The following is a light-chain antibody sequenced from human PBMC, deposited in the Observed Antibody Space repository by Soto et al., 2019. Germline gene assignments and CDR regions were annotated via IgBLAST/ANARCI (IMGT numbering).Light chain of an antibody. Sequence: SYELTQPPSVSVAPGQTARITCGGNNIGSKSVHWYQQKPGQAPVLVVDDDSDRPSGIPERFSGSNSGNTATLTISRVAAGDEADYYCQVWDSSGDHYVFGTGTKVTVL. J-gene: IGLJ1*01. CDR1: NIGSKS. V-gene: IGLV3-21*02. CDR3: QVWDSSGDHYV. CDR2: DDS.